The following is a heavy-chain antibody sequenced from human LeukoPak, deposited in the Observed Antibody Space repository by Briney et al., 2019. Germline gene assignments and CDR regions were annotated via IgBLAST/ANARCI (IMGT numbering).Heavy chain of an antibody. CDR3: ARYSSGWLDAFDI. CDR2: INHSGST. CDR1: GFTFSSSW. J-gene: IGHJ3*02. V-gene: IGHV4-34*01. D-gene: IGHD6-19*01. Sequence: GSLRLSCVASGFTFSSSWMTWVRQAPGKGLEWIGEINHSGSTNYNPSLKSRVTISVDTSKNQFSLNLSSVTAADTALYYCARYSSGWLDAFDIWGQGTIVTVSS.